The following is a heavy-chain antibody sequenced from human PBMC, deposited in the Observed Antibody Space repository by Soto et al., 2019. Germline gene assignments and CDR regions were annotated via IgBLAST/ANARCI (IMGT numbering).Heavy chain of an antibody. CDR3: ATGGNSDYYYYGMDV. V-gene: IGHV4-59*01. CDR1: GGSISSYY. J-gene: IGHJ6*02. Sequence: PSETLSLTCTVSGGSISSYYWSWIRQPPGKGLEWIGYIYYSGSTNYNPSLKSRVTISVDTSKNQFSLELSSVTAADTAVYYCATGGNSDYYYYGMDVWGQGTTVTVSS. D-gene: IGHD3-16*01. CDR2: IYYSGST.